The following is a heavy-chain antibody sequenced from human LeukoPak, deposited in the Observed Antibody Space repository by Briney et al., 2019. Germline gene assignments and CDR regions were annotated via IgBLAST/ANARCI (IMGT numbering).Heavy chain of an antibody. J-gene: IGHJ4*02. CDR1: SGSISSSSYY. V-gene: IGHV4-39*01. CDR3: ARQRVPAATVWRLGYYFDY. D-gene: IGHD2-2*01. Sequence: SETLSLTCTVSSGSISSSSYYWGWIRQPPGKGLEWIGSIYYSGSTYYNPSLKSRVTISVDTSKNQFSLKLSSVTAADTAVYYCARQRVPAATVWRLGYYFDYWGQGTLVTVSS. CDR2: IYYSGST.